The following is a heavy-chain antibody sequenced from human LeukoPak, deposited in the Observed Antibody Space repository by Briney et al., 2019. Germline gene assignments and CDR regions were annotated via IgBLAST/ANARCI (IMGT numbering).Heavy chain of an antibody. D-gene: IGHD4-23*01. CDR1: GFTFSSYW. J-gene: IGHJ4*02. CDR2: IKQDGSEK. Sequence: GGSLRLSCAASGFTFSSYWMSWVRQAPGKGLEWVANIKQDGSEKYYVDSVKGRFTVSRDNAKNSLYLQMNSLRAEDTAVYYCARDKGNYGGKGDYWGQGTLVTVSS. CDR3: ARDKGNYGGKGDY. V-gene: IGHV3-7*01.